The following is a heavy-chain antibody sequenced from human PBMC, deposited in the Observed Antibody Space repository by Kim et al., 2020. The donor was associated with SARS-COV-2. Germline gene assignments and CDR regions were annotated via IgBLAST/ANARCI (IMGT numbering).Heavy chain of an antibody. CDR3: ARGGSGVRGVLTRYYYYYGMDV. J-gene: IGHJ6*02. V-gene: IGHV1-46*01. D-gene: IGHD3-10*01. CDR2: INPSGGST. CDR1: GYTFTSYY. Sequence: ASVKVSCKASGYTFTSYYMHWVRQAPGQGLEWMGIINPSGGSTSYAQKFQGRVTMTRDTSTSTVYMELSSLRSEDTAVYYCARGGSGVRGVLTRYYYYYGMDVWGQGTTVTVSS.